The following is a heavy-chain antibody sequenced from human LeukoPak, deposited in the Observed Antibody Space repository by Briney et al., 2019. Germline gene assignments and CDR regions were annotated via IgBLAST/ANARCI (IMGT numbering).Heavy chain of an antibody. CDR1: GGSISSSSYY. CDR3: ARRGLAVAGPFDY. D-gene: IGHD6-19*01. Sequence: PSETLSLTCTVSGGSISSSSYYWGWIRQPPGKGLEWIGSIYYSGSTYYNPSLKSRVTISVDTSKNQFSLKLSSVTAADTAVYYCARRGLAVAGPFDYWGQGTLVTVSS. J-gene: IGHJ4*02. V-gene: IGHV4-39*01. CDR2: IYYSGST.